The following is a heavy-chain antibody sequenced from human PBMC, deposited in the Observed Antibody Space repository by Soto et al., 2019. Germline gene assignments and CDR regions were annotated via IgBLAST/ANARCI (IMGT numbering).Heavy chain of an antibody. CDR2: IIPIFGTA. Sequence: SVKVSCKASGGTFSSYAISWVRQAPGQGLEWMGGIIPIFGTANYAQKFQGRVTITADESTSTAYMELSSLRSEDTAVYYCASPARYSSGWEFDYWGQGTLVTVS. CDR3: ASPARYSSGWEFDY. D-gene: IGHD6-19*01. J-gene: IGHJ4*02. V-gene: IGHV1-69*13. CDR1: GGTFSSYA.